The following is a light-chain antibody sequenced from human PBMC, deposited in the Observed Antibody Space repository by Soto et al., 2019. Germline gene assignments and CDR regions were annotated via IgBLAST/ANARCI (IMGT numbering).Light chain of an antibody. J-gene: IGKJ1*01. CDR2: KIS. V-gene: IGKV2-24*01. CDR1: HSLVHSNGDTY. CDR3: MQLTHFPWT. Sequence: DVVMTQTPLPSPVTLGQPASISCRSSHSLVHSNGDTYLTWYQQRPGQAPILLIYKISKRFSGVPDRLSGSGAGTDFTLKISRVEAEDVGVYYCMQLTHFPWTFGQATRVEIQ.